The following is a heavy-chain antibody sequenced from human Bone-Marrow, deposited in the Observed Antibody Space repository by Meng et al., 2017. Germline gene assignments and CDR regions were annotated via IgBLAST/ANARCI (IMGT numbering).Heavy chain of an antibody. CDR3: AKDGLGYLIPAAN. V-gene: IGHV3-23*01. CDR2: ITISGAVT. CDR1: GFTFSSSA. Sequence: GGSLRLSCAAAGFTFSSSAMTWVRQAPAKGLGWVSAITISGAVTYYADSVKGRFTISRDNSKYTLYLQMNSLRAEDTAVYYCAKDGLGYLIPAANWGQGTLVTVSS. D-gene: IGHD2-2*01. J-gene: IGHJ4*02.